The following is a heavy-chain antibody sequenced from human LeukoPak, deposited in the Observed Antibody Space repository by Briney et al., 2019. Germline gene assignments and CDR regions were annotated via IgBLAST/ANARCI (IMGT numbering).Heavy chain of an antibody. J-gene: IGHJ6*04. CDR1: GGTFSSYA. CDR2: IIPIFGTA. Sequence: ASVKVSCKASGGTFSSYAISWVRQAPGQGLEWMGGIIPIFGTANYAQKFQGRVTITADESTSTAYMELSGLRSEDTVVYYCARAMVRGVIIKSRALYGMDVWGKGTTVTVSS. V-gene: IGHV1-69*13. CDR3: ARAMVRGVIIKSRALYGMDV. D-gene: IGHD3-10*01.